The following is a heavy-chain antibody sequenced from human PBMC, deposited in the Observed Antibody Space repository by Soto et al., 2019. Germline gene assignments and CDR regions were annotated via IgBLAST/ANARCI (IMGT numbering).Heavy chain of an antibody. V-gene: IGHV1-8*01. Sequence: ASVKVSCKASGYTFTSYDINWVRQATGQGLEWMGWMNPNSGNTGYAQKFQGRVTMTRNTSISTAYMELSSLRSEDTAVYYCAREHSSSWRFDYRGQGTLVTVSS. J-gene: IGHJ4*02. CDR2: MNPNSGNT. D-gene: IGHD6-13*01. CDR3: AREHSSSWRFDY. CDR1: GYTFTSYD.